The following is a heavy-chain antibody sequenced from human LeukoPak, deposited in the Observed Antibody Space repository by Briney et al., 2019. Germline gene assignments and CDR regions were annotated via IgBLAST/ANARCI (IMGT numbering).Heavy chain of an antibody. CDR2: ISWNSGFI. CDR1: GFTFDDYA. D-gene: IGHD1-26*01. V-gene: IGHV3-9*01. J-gene: IGHJ4*02. CDR3: ASIGSYYKFDY. Sequence: GGSLRLSCAASGFTFDDYAMHWVRQAPGKGLEWVSGISWNSGFIAYADSVKGRFTISRDNAKNSLYLQMNSLRAEDTAVYYCASIGSYYKFDYWGQGTLVTVSS.